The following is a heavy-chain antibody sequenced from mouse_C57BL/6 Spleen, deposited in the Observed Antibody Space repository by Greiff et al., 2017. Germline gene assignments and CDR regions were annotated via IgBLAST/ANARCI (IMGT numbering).Heavy chain of an antibody. CDR2: IYPRSGNT. CDR3: ARSQYDGAWFAY. J-gene: IGHJ3*01. CDR1: GYTFTSYG. D-gene: IGHD2-12*01. V-gene: IGHV1-81*01. Sequence: VQLQQSGAELARPGASVKLSCKASGYTFTSYGISWVKQRTGQGLEWIGEIYPRSGNTYYNEKFKGKATLTADKSSSTAYMELRSLTSEDSAVYFCARSQYDGAWFAYWGQGTLVTVSA.